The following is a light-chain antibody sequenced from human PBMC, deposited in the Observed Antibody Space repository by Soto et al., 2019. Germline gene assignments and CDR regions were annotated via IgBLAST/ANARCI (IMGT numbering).Light chain of an antibody. Sequence: EIVMTQTPVTLSVSPGERATLSCRAGQSVSYNLAWYQHRPGQAPRLLIYGASNRATGIPARFSGSWSGTDFTLTISSLEPEDFAVYYCHQRQYWPPITFGQGTRLEIK. J-gene: IGKJ5*01. CDR3: HQRQYWPPIT. V-gene: IGKV3-11*01. CDR1: QSVSYN. CDR2: GAS.